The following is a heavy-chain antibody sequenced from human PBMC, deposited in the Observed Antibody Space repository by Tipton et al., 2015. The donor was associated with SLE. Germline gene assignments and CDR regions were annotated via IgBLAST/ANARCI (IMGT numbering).Heavy chain of an antibody. D-gene: IGHD1-26*01. V-gene: IGHV4-34*01. Sequence: TLSLTCAVYGVSSSGSYWSWIRQPPGKGPEGIGEIKLSGSTKYNTSLKTRVTISVDPSTNQFSLRLSYVTAADTAVYYCARGRSTWGYWSQGPLVTVSS. CDR1: GVSSSGSY. CDR3: ARGRSTWGY. J-gene: IGHJ4*02. CDR2: IKLSGST.